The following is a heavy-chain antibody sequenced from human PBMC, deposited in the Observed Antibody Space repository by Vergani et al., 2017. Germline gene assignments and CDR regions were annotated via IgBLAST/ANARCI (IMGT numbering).Heavy chain of an antibody. J-gene: IGHJ6*02. CDR2: INHSGST. CDR3: ARDTMVRGVINYYYGMDV. V-gene: IGHV4-34*01. D-gene: IGHD3-10*01. Sequence: QVQLQQWGAGLLKPSETLSLTCAVYGGSFSGYYWSWTRQPPGKGLEWIGEINHSGSTNYNPSLKSRVTISVDTSKNQFSLKLSSVTAADTAVYYCARDTMVRGVINYYYGMDVWGQGTTVTVSS. CDR1: GGSFSGYY.